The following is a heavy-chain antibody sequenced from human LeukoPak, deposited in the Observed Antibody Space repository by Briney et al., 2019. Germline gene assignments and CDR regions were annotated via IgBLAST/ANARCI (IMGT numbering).Heavy chain of an antibody. J-gene: IGHJ4*02. V-gene: IGHV4-30-4*08. CDR2: IYYSGST. CDR1: GGSNSSGDYY. Sequence: SQTLSLTCTVSGGSNSSGDYYWSWIRQPPGKGLEWIGYIYYSGSTYYNPSLKSRVTISVDTSKNQFSLKLSSVTAADTAVYYCARAYKKQLLVSNWGQGTLVTVSS. D-gene: IGHD6-19*01. CDR3: ARAYKKQLLVSN.